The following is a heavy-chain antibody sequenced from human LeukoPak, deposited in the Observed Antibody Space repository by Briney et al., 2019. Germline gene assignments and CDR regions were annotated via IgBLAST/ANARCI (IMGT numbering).Heavy chain of an antibody. V-gene: IGHV4-59*08. CDR3: ARFPVDTATFDY. CDR1: GGSIGSYY. D-gene: IGHD5-18*01. CDR2: IYYSGST. Sequence: SETLSLTCTVSGGSIGSYYWSWIRQPPGKGLEWIGYIYYSGSTNYNPSLKSRVTISVDTSKNQFSLKLSSVTAADTAVYYCARFPVDTATFDYWGQGTLVTVSS. J-gene: IGHJ4*02.